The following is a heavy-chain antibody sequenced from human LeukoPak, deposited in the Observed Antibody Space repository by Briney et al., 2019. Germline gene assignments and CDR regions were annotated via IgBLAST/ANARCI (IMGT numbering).Heavy chain of an antibody. V-gene: IGHV4-59*08. CDR3: ARWSAADVLLDY. J-gene: IGHJ4*02. D-gene: IGHD6-13*01. CDR1: GGSISSYY. Sequence: SETLSLTCTVSGGSISSYYWSWIWQPPGKGLEWIGYIYYSGSTNYNPSLKSRVTISVDTSKNQFSLKLSSVTAADTAVYYCARWSAADVLLDYRGQGTLVTVSS. CDR2: IYYSGST.